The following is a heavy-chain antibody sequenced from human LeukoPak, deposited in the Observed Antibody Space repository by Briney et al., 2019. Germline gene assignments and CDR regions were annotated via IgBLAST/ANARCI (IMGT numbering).Heavy chain of an antibody. CDR1: GYTFTSYG. CDR2: ISAYNGNT. J-gene: IGHJ4*02. D-gene: IGHD3-22*01. V-gene: IGHV1-18*01. Sequence: ASVKVSCKASGYTFTSYGISWVRQAPGQGLEWMGWISAYNGNTNYAQKLQGRVTMTTDTSTSTAYMELRSLRSDDTAVYYCARDFLPYYYDSSGYYRPNDYWGQGTLVTVSS. CDR3: ARDFLPYYYDSSGYYRPNDY.